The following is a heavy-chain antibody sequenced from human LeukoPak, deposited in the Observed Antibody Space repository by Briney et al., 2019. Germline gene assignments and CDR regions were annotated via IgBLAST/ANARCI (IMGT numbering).Heavy chain of an antibody. CDR3: AKDHYSSGWYPTPFDY. V-gene: IGHV3-23*01. CDR1: GFTFSSYA. J-gene: IGHJ4*02. Sequence: GGSLRLSCAASGFTFSSYAMSWVRQAPGKGLEWVSAISGRGGSTYYADSVKGRFTISRDNSKNTLYLQMNSLRAEDTAVYYCAKDHYSSGWYPTPFDYWGQGTLVTVSS. D-gene: IGHD6-19*01. CDR2: ISGRGGST.